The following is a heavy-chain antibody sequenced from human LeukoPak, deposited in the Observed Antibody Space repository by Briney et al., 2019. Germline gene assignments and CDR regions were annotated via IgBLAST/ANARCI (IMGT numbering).Heavy chain of an antibody. CDR1: GFTFSSYA. V-gene: IGHV3-23*01. Sequence: GGSLRLSCAASGFTFSSYAMSWVRQAPGKGLEWVSAISGSGGSTYYADSVKGRFIVSRDNFRSTLYLHMTSLRADDTALYYCAKEDERSRAPGQAFHVWGQGTMVTVSA. CDR3: AKEDERSRAPGQAFHV. CDR2: ISGSGGST. D-gene: IGHD1-1*01. J-gene: IGHJ3*01.